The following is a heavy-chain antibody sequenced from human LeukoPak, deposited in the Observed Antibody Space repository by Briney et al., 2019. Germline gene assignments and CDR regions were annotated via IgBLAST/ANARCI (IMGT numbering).Heavy chain of an antibody. Sequence: ASVKVSCKASGYTFTGYYMHWVRQAPGQGLEWMGWINPNSGGTNYAQKFQGRVTMTRDTSISTAYMELSRLRSDDMAVYYCATGSRSITMVRGVNDYGMDVWGQGTTVTVSS. J-gene: IGHJ6*02. CDR2: INPNSGGT. CDR3: ATGSRSITMVRGVNDYGMDV. V-gene: IGHV1-2*02. D-gene: IGHD3-10*01. CDR1: GYTFTGYY.